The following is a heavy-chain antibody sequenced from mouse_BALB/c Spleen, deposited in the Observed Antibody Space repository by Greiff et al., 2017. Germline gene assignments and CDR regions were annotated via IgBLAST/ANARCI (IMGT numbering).Heavy chain of an antibody. CDR2: IWAGGST. Sequence: VKLVESGPGLVAPSQSLSITCTVSGFSLTSYGVHWVRQPPGKGLEWLGVIWAGGSTNYNSALMSRLSISKDNSKSQVFLKMNSLQTDDTAVYYCARDLGRGPWFAYWGQGTLVTVSP. D-gene: IGHD4-1*01. CDR1: GFSLTSYG. CDR3: ARDLGRGPWFAY. V-gene: IGHV2-9*02. J-gene: IGHJ3*01.